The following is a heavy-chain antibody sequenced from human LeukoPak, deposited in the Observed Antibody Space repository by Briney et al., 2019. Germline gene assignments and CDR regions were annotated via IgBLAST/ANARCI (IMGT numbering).Heavy chain of an antibody. CDR3: ARSRYVWGSYRLDF. Sequence: PSETLSLTCSVSGGSFSTYYWTWVRQPPGKGLEWIGYISYSGSTNYNPSLKSRVTISVDTSKNQFSLKLSSVTAADTAVYYCARSRYVWGSYRLDFWGQGTLVTVSS. V-gene: IGHV4-59*01. D-gene: IGHD3-16*02. CDR2: ISYSGST. J-gene: IGHJ4*02. CDR1: GGSFSTYY.